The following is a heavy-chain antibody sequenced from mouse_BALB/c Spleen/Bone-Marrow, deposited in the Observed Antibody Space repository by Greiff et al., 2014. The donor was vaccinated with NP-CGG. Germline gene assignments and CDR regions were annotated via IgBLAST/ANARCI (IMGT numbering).Heavy chain of an antibody. CDR3: ARALTGTWFAY. D-gene: IGHD4-1*01. V-gene: IGHV1S56*01. CDR2: IYPGNVNT. J-gene: IGHJ3*01. CDR1: GYTFTRYY. Sequence: QVQLKQSRPELVKPGASVKISCKASGYTFTRYYIHWVKQRPGQGLEWIGWIYPGNVNTKYNEKFKDKATLTADESSSTAYMQLSSLTSEDSAVYFCARALTGTWFAYWGQGTLVTVSA.